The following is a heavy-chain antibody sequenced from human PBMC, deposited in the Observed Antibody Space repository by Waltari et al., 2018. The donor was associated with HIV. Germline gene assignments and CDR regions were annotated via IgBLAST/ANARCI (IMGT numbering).Heavy chain of an antibody. V-gene: IGHV3-7*01. J-gene: IGHJ6*02. CDR3: ARIGTFPHNYAIDF. D-gene: IGHD1-26*01. Sequence: EVQLMESGGGLVPSGGSLTPSRAYSGLTFNTSWMSWVRHTPGKGLEWVAYIKDDGSEKYYLGSVKGRFTISRDNAKKSMFLQMNSLRAEDTAVYYCARIGTFPHNYAIDFWGQGTTVTVSS. CDR1: GLTFNTSW. CDR2: IKDDGSEK.